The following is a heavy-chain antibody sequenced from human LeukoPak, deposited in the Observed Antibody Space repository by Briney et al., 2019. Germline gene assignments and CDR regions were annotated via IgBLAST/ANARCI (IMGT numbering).Heavy chain of an antibody. Sequence: GGSLRLSCAVSGFTFNRYAMSWVRQAPGKGLEWVSAISKNADSTYYADSVKGRFTISRDNSKNTLYLQMNSLRAEDTALYYCAKGSGWSYFDYWGQGTLVTVSS. D-gene: IGHD6-19*01. CDR1: GFTFNRYA. V-gene: IGHV3-23*01. CDR3: AKGSGWSYFDY. J-gene: IGHJ4*02. CDR2: ISKNADST.